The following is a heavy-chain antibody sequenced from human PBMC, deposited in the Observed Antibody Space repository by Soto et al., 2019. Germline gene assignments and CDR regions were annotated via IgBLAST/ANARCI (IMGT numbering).Heavy chain of an antibody. D-gene: IGHD4-17*01. CDR2: IYYSGST. V-gene: IGHV4-39*01. CDR3: ARQRYGDYYYYYYMDV. CDR1: GGSISSSSYY. Sequence: SETLSLTCTVSGGSISSSSYYWGCIRQPPGKGLEWIGSIYYSGSTYYNPSLKSRVTISVDTSKNQFSLKLSSVTAADTAVYYCARQRYGDYYYYYYMDVWGKGTKVTV. J-gene: IGHJ6*03.